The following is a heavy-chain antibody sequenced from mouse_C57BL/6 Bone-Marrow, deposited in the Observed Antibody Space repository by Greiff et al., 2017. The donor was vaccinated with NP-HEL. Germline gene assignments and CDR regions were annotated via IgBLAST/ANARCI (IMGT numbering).Heavy chain of an antibody. CDR1: GFTFSDYG. CDR3: ARNYDYDW. V-gene: IGHV5-17*01. D-gene: IGHD2-4*01. J-gene: IGHJ2*01. CDR2: ISSGSSTI. Sequence: DVKLQESGGGLVKPGGSLKLSCAASGFTFSDYGMHWVRQAPEKGLEWVAYISSGSSTIYYADTVKGRFTISRDNAKNTLFLQMTSLRAEDTAMYYCARNYDYDWWGQGTTLTVSS.